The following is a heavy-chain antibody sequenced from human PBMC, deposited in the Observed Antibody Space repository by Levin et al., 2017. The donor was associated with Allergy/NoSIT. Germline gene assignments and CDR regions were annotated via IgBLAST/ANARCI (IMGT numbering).Heavy chain of an antibody. V-gene: IGHV4-34*01. D-gene: IGHD3-9*01. CDR1: GGSFSGYY. CDR2: INHSGST. Sequence: SETLSLTCAVYGGSFSGYYWSWIRQPPEKGLEWIGEINHSGSTNYNPSLKSRVTISVDTSKNQFSLKLSSVTAADTAVYYCARTRLRYFDWSVAYYMDVWGKGTTVTVSS. J-gene: IGHJ6*03. CDR3: ARTRLRYFDWSVAYYMDV.